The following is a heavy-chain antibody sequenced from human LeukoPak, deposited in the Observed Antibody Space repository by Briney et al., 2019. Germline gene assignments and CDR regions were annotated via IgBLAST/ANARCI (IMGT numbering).Heavy chain of an antibody. CDR1: GGFMSSYY. CDR2: IYYSGST. V-gene: IGHV4-59*01. D-gene: IGHD3-22*01. Sequence: KTSETLSLTCTVSGGFMSSYYWTWIRQSPGKGLEWIGYIYYSGSTYYNPSLKSRVTVALDTSKNQFSLNLKSVTAADTAVYYCARAPPSSNSYYLNYYYLDVWGKGTPVHISS. J-gene: IGHJ6*03. CDR3: ARAPPSSNSYYLNYYYLDV.